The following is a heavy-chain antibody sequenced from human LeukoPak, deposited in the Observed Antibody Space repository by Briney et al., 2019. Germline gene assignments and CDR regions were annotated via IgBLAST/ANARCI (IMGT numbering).Heavy chain of an antibody. CDR3: SGWYY. D-gene: IGHD6-19*01. CDR2: ISFSGGIT. V-gene: IGHV3-23*01. CDR1: GFTFSNYG. J-gene: IGHJ4*02. Sequence: GGTLRLSCAASGFTFSNYGMSWVRQAPGKGLEWVSGISFSGGITYYADSVKGRFTISRDNSKNTLYLQMNSLRAEDTAVYYCSGWYYWGQGTLVTVSS.